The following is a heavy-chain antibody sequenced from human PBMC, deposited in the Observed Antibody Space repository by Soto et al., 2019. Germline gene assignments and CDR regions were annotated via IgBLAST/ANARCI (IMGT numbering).Heavy chain of an antibody. D-gene: IGHD2-15*01. CDR3: ASVVVGATRQTGSDH. CDR2: INPDSGGT. V-gene: IGHV1-2*02. Sequence: ASVKVSCKASGYMFTGYYMHWVRQAPGQGLEWMGWINPDSGGTNYDQKFRGRVTMTRNQFSLKLTSVNAGDTAVYFCASVVVGATRQTGSDHWGQGTLVTVSS. J-gene: IGHJ4*02. CDR1: GYMFTGYY.